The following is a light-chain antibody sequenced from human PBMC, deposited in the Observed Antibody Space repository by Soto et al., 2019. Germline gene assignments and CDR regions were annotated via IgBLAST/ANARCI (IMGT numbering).Light chain of an antibody. V-gene: IGLV2-23*02. CDR1: SSDVGSYNL. CDR2: EVS. J-gene: IGLJ1*01. CDR3: CSYAGSSTYV. Sequence: QSVLTQPASVSGSAGQSITISCTGTSSDVGSYNLVSRYQQHPGKAPKLMIYEVSKRPPGVSNRFSGSKSGNTASLTISGLQAEDEADYYCCSYAGSSTYVFGTGTKVTVL.